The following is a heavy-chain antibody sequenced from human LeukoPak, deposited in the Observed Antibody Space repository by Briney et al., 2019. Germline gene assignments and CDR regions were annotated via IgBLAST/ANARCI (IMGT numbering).Heavy chain of an antibody. J-gene: IGHJ3*02. CDR2: ISDDGSNE. D-gene: IGHD6-6*01. CDR1: GFSFTNYS. CDR3: ARTYGSSADAFDI. Sequence: GRSLRLSCAASGFSFTNYSVHWVRQAPGKGLEWVALISDDGSNEYYADSVKGRFTISRDNAKNTLYLQMSSLRSEDTAVYYCARTYGSSADAFDIWGQGTMVTVSS. V-gene: IGHV3-30*04.